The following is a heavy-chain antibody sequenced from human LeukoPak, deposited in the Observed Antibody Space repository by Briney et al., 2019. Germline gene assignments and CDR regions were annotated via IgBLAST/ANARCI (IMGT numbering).Heavy chain of an antibody. CDR3: ARDRAIDIRAFDI. D-gene: IGHD5-12*01. J-gene: IGHJ3*02. V-gene: IGHV3-21*01. CDR1: GFAFSGDN. Sequence: GGSLRLSCAASGFAFSGDNMNWVRQAPGKGLEWVSFIGTSGSYIKYADSVKGRFTISRDNAKNSLYLQMNSLRAEDTAMYFCARDRAIDIRAFDIWGQGTMVTVSS. CDR2: IGTSGSYI.